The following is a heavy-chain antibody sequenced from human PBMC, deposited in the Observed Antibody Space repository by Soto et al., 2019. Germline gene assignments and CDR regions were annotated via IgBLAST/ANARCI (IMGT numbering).Heavy chain of an antibody. CDR3: ANKLNGVPSGAFDI. Sequence: XVFLRLSFAASGFTFSSYSMSWVRQAPGKGLEWVSAISDSGGSTYYADSVKGRFTISRDNSKNTLYLQMNSLRAEDTAVYYCANKLNGVPSGAFDIWGQGTMVTVS. D-gene: IGHD7-27*01. V-gene: IGHV3-23*01. CDR2: ISDSGGST. J-gene: IGHJ3*02. CDR1: GFTFSSYS.